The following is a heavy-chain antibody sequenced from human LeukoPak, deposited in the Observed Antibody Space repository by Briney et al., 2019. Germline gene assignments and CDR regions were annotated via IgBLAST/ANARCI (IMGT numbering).Heavy chain of an antibody. Sequence: GGSLRLSCAASGFTFSSYWMSWVRQAPGKGLEWVANIKQDGSEKYYVDSVKGRFTISRDNAKNSLYLQMNSLRAEDTAVYYCARRVPSQVVTDYFDYWGQGALVTVSS. J-gene: IGHJ4*02. D-gene: IGHD3-22*01. CDR1: GFTFSSYW. V-gene: IGHV3-7*01. CDR2: IKQDGSEK. CDR3: ARRVPSQVVTDYFDY.